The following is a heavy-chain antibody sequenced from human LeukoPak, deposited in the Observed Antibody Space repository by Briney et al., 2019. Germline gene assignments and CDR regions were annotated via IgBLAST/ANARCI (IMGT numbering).Heavy chain of an antibody. CDR2: IYYAGGDT. CDR3: AKDHGAAVVPRRFDY. Sequence: GGSLRLSCAAPGFNFCSYSMSWGRQAPGKGAERGSTIYYAGGDTYYADSVKGRFTVSRDNINNALHLQMDSLRVEDTAVYYCAKDHGAAVVPRRFDYWGRGTLVTVSS. CDR1: GFNFCSYS. D-gene: IGHD2-21*01. J-gene: IGHJ4*02. V-gene: IGHV3-23*01.